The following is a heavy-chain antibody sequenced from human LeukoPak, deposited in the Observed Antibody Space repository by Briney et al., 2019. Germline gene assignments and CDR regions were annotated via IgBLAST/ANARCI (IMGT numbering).Heavy chain of an antibody. CDR1: GFTFSSYS. Sequence: GGSLLLSCAASGFTFSSYSMNWVRQAPGKGLEWVSSISSSSSYIYYADSVKGRFTISRDNAKNSLYLQMNSLRAEDTAVYYCARAKVREMATIPFDYWGQGTLVTVSS. J-gene: IGHJ4*02. V-gene: IGHV3-21*01. CDR3: ARAKVREMATIPFDY. CDR2: ISSSSSYI. D-gene: IGHD5-24*01.